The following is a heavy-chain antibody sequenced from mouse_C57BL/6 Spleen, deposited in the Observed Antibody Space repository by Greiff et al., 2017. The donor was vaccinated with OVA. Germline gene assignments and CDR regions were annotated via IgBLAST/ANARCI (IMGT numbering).Heavy chain of an antibody. D-gene: IGHD2-5*01. J-gene: IGHJ3*01. V-gene: IGHV5-17*01. CDR1: GFTFSDYG. CDR3: ARSSNYGWFAY. Sequence: EVQRVEPGGGLVKPGGSLKLSCAASGFTFSDYGMHWVRQAPVKGLEWVAYISSGSSTIYYADTVKGRFTISRDNAKNTLFLQMTSLRSEDTAMYYCARSSNYGWFAYWGQGTLVTVSA. CDR2: ISSGSSTI.